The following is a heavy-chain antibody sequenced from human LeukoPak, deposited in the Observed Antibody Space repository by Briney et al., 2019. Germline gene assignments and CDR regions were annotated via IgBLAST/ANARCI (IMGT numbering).Heavy chain of an antibody. J-gene: IGHJ4*02. CDR3: ARDRYGMFDY. CDR2: IKTDGTTT. CDR1: GFIFSNYW. Sequence: GGSLRLSCAGSGFIFSNYWMHWVRQAPGKGLMWVSRIKTDGTTTYYADSVRGRFTVSRDNAKNTLYLQMNSLRAEDTAVYYCARDRYGMFDYWGQGTLVTVSS. V-gene: IGHV3-74*01. D-gene: IGHD3-9*01.